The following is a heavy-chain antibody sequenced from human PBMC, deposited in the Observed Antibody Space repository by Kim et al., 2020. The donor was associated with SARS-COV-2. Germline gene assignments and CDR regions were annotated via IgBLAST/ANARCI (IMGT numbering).Heavy chain of an antibody. CDR2: ISYDGSNK. V-gene: IGHV3-30*04. D-gene: IGHD2-2*01. J-gene: IGHJ4*02. Sequence: GGSLRLSCAASGFTFSSYAMHWVRQAPGKGLEWVAVISYDGSNKYYVDSVKGRFTISRDNSKNTLYLQMNSLRAEDTAVYYCARDLSHCSSTSCYASGYWGQGTLVTVSS. CDR3: ARDLSHCSSTSCYASGY. CDR1: GFTFSSYA.